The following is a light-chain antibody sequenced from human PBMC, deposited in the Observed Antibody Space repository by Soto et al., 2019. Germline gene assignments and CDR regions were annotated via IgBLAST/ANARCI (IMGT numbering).Light chain of an antibody. J-gene: IGKJ1*01. CDR2: DAS. CDR3: QQYNSNLGT. Sequence: DIQMTQSPSAVSASVGDRVTITCRASQGISSWLAWYQKKPGKAPKLLIYDASSLESGVPSRFSGSGSGTEFTLTISSLQPDDFATYYCQQYNSNLGTFGQGTKVDIK. CDR1: QGISSW. V-gene: IGKV1-5*01.